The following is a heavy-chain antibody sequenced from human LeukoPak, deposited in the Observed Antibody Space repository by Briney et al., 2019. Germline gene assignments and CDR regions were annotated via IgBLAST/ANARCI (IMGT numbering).Heavy chain of an antibody. CDR2: ISGTGGNT. V-gene: IGHV3-23*01. J-gene: IGHJ4*02. Sequence: GGSLRLSCAASRLTFSNYAMSWVRQAPGQGLQWVSVISGTGGNTYYADSVKGRLTISRDDSKSTLYLQMNSLRAEDTAVYYCARASYSGYDFGVWGQGTLVTVSS. CDR1: RLTFSNYA. CDR3: ARASYSGYDFGV. D-gene: IGHD5-12*01.